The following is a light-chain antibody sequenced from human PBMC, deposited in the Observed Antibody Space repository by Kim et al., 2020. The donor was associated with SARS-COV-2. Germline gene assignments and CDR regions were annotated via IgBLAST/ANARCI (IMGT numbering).Light chain of an antibody. V-gene: IGKV3-11*01. J-gene: IGKJ4*01. CDR1: GSIGIS. Sequence: PGGVAVLSCRARGSIGISLGWYQHKLGQAPRLLIYDAALRAAGIPDRFSGGGSGTHFTLTINSLEPEDFAVYYCQQRNNLPPAVTFGGGTKVDIK. CDR2: DAA. CDR3: QQRNNLPPAVT.